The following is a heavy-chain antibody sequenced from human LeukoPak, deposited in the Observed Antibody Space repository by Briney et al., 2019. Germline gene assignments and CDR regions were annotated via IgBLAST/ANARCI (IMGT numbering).Heavy chain of an antibody. CDR2: ISSSSSYI. CDR1: GFTFSSYS. CDR3: AKSQGSGRDAFGI. J-gene: IGHJ3*02. Sequence: KAGGSLRLSCAASGFTFSSYSMNWVRQAPGKGLEWVSSISSSSSYIYYADSVKGRFTISRDNAKNSLYLQMNSLRAEDTAVYYCAKSQGSGRDAFGIWGQGTMVTVSS. V-gene: IGHV3-21*01. D-gene: IGHD6-19*01.